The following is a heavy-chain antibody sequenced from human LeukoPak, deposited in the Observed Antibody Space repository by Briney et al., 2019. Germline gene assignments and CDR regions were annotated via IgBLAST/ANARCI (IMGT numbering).Heavy chain of an antibody. CDR3: ARSIVVVMGYFDY. J-gene: IGHJ4*02. D-gene: IGHD3-22*01. CDR2: IYYSGST. V-gene: IGHV4-59*08. CDR1: GGSISSYY. Sequence: PSETLSLTCTVSGGSISSYYWSWIRQPPGKGLEWIGYIYYSGSTNYNPSLKSRVTISVDTSKNQFSLKLSSVTAADTAVYYCARSIVVVMGYFDYWGQGTLVTVSS.